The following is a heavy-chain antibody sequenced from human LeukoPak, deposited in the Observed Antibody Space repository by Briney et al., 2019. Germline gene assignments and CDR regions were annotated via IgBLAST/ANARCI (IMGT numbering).Heavy chain of an antibody. CDR2: LTDSGGGT. CDR3: AKDSGPGSYYPTGDEY. J-gene: IGHJ4*02. CDR1: GFTFSNYA. Sequence: PGGSLRLSCAASGFTFSNYAMTWVRQAPEKGLKWVSSLTDSGGGTYYEDSVKGRFTISRDNSKNTLYLQVNSLRAEDTAVYYYAKDSGPGSYYPTGDEYWGQGILVTVSS. D-gene: IGHD3-10*01. V-gene: IGHV3-23*01.